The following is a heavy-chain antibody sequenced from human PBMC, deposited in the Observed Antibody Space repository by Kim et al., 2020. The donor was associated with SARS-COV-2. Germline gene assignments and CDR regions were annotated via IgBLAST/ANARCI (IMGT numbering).Heavy chain of an antibody. J-gene: IGHJ3*01. CDR1: GFSFSNYA. Sequence: GGSLRLSCAASGFSFSNYAMAWVRQAPGKGLEWVSSIRAPDNTTHYPDSMRGRFTVSRDNSKNSLYLQMSSLRAEDTAIYYCAKDQVNGGCIRCGFD. CDR3: AKDQVNGGCIRCGFD. CDR2: IRAPDNTT. D-gene: IGHD6-25*01. V-gene: IGHV3-23*01.